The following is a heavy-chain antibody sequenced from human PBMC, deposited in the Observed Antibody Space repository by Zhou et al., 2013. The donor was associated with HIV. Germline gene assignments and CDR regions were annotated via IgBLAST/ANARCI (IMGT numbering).Heavy chain of an antibody. Sequence: QVQLEQSGPEMKKPGASLKVSCKASGYTFTGYYVHWVRQAPGKGLEWMGRLNPNTGATDFAQKFQGRVTMTSDTSINTAYMVLTGLKSNDTALYYCARDWQFHVIFDDYYIDVWGEGTTVIVSS. CDR2: LNPNTGAT. D-gene: IGHD3-3*02. J-gene: IGHJ6*03. CDR3: ARDWQFHVIFDDYYIDV. CDR1: GYTFTGYY. V-gene: IGHV1-2*02.